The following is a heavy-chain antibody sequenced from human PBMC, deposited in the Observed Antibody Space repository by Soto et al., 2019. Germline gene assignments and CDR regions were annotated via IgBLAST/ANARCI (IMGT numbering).Heavy chain of an antibody. CDR3: ARYSYGSGIYIPHLDY. V-gene: IGHV1-69*02. CDR1: GGTFSSYT. D-gene: IGHD3-10*01. CDR2: IIPSLGIA. Sequence: QVQLVQSGAEVKKPGSSVKVSCKASGGTFSSYTISWVRQAPGQGLEWMGRIIPSLGIANCAQKFQDRVTSTAEKSTGTAYMELRSLRSDTTAGHYRARYSYGSGIYIPHLDYWGQGTLVTGS. J-gene: IGHJ4*02.